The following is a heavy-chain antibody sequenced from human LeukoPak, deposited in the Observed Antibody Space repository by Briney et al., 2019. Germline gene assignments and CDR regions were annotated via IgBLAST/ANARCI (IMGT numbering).Heavy chain of an antibody. V-gene: IGHV3-74*01. Sequence: GGSLRLSCAASGFTFSSYWMNWVRQAPGKGLVWVSRIASDGSSTTYADSVKGRYSISRDNAKNTLYLQINSLRVEDTTVYYCARGRPHGNDYWGQGTLVTVSS. CDR1: GFTFSSYW. CDR2: IASDGSST. CDR3: ARGRPHGNDY. D-gene: IGHD4-23*01. J-gene: IGHJ4*02.